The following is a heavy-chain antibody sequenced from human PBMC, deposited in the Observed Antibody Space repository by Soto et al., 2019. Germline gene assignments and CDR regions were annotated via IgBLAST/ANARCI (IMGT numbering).Heavy chain of an antibody. CDR3: ARGVYDYIWGSYRFSHAFDI. D-gene: IGHD3-16*02. CDR1: GATFSSYP. Sequence: QVQLVQSGAEVKKPGSWVKVSCKASGATFSSYPISWVRQAPGQGLEWMGRIIPILGIANYAPKFQGRVTITADKSTSTAYMELSSLRSEDTAVYYCARGVYDYIWGSYRFSHAFDIWGQGTMVTVSS. CDR2: IIPILGIA. V-gene: IGHV1-69*02. J-gene: IGHJ3*02.